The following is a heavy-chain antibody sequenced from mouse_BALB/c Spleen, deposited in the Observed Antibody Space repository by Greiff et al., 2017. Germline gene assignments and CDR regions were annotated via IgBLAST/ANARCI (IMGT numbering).Heavy chain of an antibody. CDR3: ARGGLGRFAY. Sequence: EVKLMESGAELVKPGASVKLSCTASGFNIKDTYMHWVKQRPEQGLEWIGRIDPANGNTKYDPKFQGKATITADTSSNTAYLQLSSLTSEDTAVYYCARGGLGRFAYWGQGTLVTVSA. CDR1: GFNIKDTY. CDR2: IDPANGNT. J-gene: IGHJ3*01. D-gene: IGHD4-1*01. V-gene: IGHV14-3*02.